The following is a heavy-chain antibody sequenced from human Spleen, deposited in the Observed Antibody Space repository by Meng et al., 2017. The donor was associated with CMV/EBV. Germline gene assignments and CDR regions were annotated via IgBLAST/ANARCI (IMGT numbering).Heavy chain of an antibody. V-gene: IGHV3-21*01. D-gene: IGHD3-16*02. CDR1: GFSFSSYS. CDR3: ARDRSLYFFDY. J-gene: IGHJ4*02. CDR2: ISGNGDYT. Sequence: GESLKISCAASGFSFSSYSMNWVRQAPGKGLEWVSSISGNGDYTYYANSVKGRFTISRDNAKNSLYLQMNSLGAEDTAVYYCARDRSLYFFDYWGQGTLVTVSS.